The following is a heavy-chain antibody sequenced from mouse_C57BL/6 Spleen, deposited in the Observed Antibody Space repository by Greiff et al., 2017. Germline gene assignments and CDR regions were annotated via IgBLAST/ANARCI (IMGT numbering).Heavy chain of an antibody. J-gene: IGHJ3*01. CDR3: ASDYGSSPFAY. Sequence: QVQLKESGPGLVAPSQSLSITCTVSGFSLTSYGLDWVRQSPGKGLEWLGVIWGVGSTNYNSALKSKLSISKDNSKSQVFLKMNSLQADDTAMYYCASDYGSSPFAYWGQGTLVTVSA. D-gene: IGHD1-1*01. V-gene: IGHV2-6*01. CDR1: GFSLTSYG. CDR2: IWGVGST.